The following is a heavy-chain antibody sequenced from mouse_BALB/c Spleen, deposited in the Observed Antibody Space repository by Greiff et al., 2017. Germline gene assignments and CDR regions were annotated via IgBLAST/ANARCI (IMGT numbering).Heavy chain of an antibody. CDR2: ISSGSSTI. CDR1: GFTFSSFG. J-gene: IGHJ4*01. Sequence: EVKLVESGGGLVQPGGSRKLSCAASGFTFSSFGMHWVRQAPEKGLEWVAYISSGSSTIYYADTVKGRFTISRDNPKNTLFLQMTSLRSEDTAMYYCASSYGKRAMDYWGQGTSVTVAS. D-gene: IGHD2-10*02. CDR3: ASSYGKRAMDY. V-gene: IGHV5-17*02.